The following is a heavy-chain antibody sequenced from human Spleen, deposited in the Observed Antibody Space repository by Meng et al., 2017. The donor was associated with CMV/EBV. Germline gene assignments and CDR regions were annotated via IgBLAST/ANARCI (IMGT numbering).Heavy chain of an antibody. J-gene: IGHJ6*02. CDR3: ARDREGYCSGGACSTYYYYYGMDV. V-gene: IGHV1-46*01. CDR2: INPSSGSI. Sequence: IHWVRQAPGQGLEWVGVINPSSGSISYAQKFQGRLTMTRDTSTRTVYMELSSLRSEDTAVYYCARDREGYCSGGACSTYYYYYGMDVWGQGTTVTVSS. D-gene: IGHD2-15*01.